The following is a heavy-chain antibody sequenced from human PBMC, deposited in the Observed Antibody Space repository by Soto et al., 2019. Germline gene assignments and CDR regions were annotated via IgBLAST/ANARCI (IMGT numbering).Heavy chain of an antibody. CDR2: ISGNGGSS. CDR3: AKELHDIVVVITPTGVGYFAS. D-gene: IGHD2-15*01. J-gene: IGHJ4*02. Sequence: EVQLLESGGGLVQPGGSLRLSCAASGFTFSSYAMSWVRQAPGKGLEWVSTISGNGGSSYYADSVKGRFTISRDRSKSSFFLHMNSLRVEDTAIYYCAKELHDIVVVITPTGVGYFASWGQGTLVTVSS. CDR1: GFTFSSYA. V-gene: IGHV3-23*01.